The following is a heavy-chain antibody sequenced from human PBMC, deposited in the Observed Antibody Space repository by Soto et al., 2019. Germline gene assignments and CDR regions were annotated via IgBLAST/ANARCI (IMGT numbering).Heavy chain of an antibody. CDR3: ARDMNFDDDS. Sequence: EVQLVESGGGLVQPGGTLRLSCAASGFTFMDYTMNWVRQAPGKGLEWISMIRPPCDDIDYADSVKGRFTVPRDNAESSLSMQMHRLTGEEPAVYYGARDMNFDDDSLGPGTLFTVAS. D-gene: IGHD3-9*01. CDR1: GFTFMDYT. J-gene: IGHJ4*02. V-gene: IGHV3-48*01. CDR2: IRPPCDDI.